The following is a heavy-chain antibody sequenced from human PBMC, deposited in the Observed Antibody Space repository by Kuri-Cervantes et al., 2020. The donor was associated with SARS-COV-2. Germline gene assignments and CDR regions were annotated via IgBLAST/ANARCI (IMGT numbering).Heavy chain of an antibody. V-gene: IGHV3-21*01. Sequence: LSLTCAASGFTFSSYSMNWVRQAPGKGLEWVSSISSSSSYIYYADSVKGRFTISRDNAKNSLYLQMNSLRAEDTAVYYCARSVEMATIFDYWGQGTLVTVSS. CDR1: GFTFSSYS. D-gene: IGHD5-24*01. J-gene: IGHJ4*02. CDR3: ARSVEMATIFDY. CDR2: ISSSSSYI.